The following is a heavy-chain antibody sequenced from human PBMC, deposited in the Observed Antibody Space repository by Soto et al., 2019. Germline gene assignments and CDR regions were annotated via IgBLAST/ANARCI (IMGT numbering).Heavy chain of an antibody. V-gene: IGHV1-18*01. CDR3: ARDLGYCSGGSCYSDYYYGMDV. CDR2: ISAYNGNT. J-gene: IGHJ6*02. D-gene: IGHD2-15*01. Sequence: QVQLVQSGAEVKKPGASVKVSCKASGYTFTSYGISWVRQAPGQGLEWMGWISAYNGNTNYAQKRQGRVTMATDTSTSTAYMELRSLRSDDTAVYYCARDLGYCSGGSCYSDYYYGMDVWGQGTTVTVSS. CDR1: GYTFTSYG.